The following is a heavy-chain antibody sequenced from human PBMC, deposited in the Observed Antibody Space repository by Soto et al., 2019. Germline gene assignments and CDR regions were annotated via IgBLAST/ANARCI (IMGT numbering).Heavy chain of an antibody. Sequence: QVQLVESGGGVVQPGRSLRLSCAASGFTFSSYGMHWVRQAPGKGLEWVAVIWYDGNKIYYGDSVKGRFTISRDNSKNTLYLQMNSLRAEDTAVYYCARDFDYYYYRMDVWGQGTTVTVSS. CDR1: GFTFSSYG. CDR2: IWYDGNKI. J-gene: IGHJ6*02. D-gene: IGHD3-3*01. V-gene: IGHV3-33*01. CDR3: ARDFDYYYYRMDV.